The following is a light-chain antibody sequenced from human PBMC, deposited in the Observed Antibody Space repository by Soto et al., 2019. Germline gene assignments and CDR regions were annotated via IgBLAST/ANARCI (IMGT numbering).Light chain of an antibody. V-gene: IGKV3-15*01. CDR2: GVS. J-gene: IGKJ5*01. Sequence: EIVMTQSPGTLSVSPGERATLSCRASQSVSVNLAWYQQKPGQAPRLLIYGVSTRATGIPARFSGSESGTEFTLTISSLQSEDFAVYYCQQRSNWPPEVTFGQGTRLEIK. CDR3: QQRSNWPPEVT. CDR1: QSVSVN.